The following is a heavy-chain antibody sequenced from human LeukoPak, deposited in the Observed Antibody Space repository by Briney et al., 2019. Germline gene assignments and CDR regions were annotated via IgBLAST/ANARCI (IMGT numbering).Heavy chain of an antibody. Sequence: PGGALRLSCAASGFTFSSYSMNWVRQAPGKGLEWVSSISSSSSYIYYADSVKGRFTISRDNAKNSLYLQMNSLRAEDTAVYYCARGGGSYSAIYFDYWGQGTLVTVSS. CDR1: GFTFSSYS. J-gene: IGHJ4*02. CDR3: ARGGGSYSAIYFDY. D-gene: IGHD1-26*01. CDR2: ISSSSSYI. V-gene: IGHV3-21*01.